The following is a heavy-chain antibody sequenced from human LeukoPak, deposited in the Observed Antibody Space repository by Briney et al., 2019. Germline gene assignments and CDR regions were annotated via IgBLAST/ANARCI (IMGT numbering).Heavy chain of an antibody. Sequence: PSEALSLTCTVSGGSISSYYWSWIRQPPGKGLEWIGYIYYSGSTNYNPSLKSRVTISVDTSKNQFSLKLSSVTAADTAVYYCARRSSWYGFDYWGQGTLVTVSS. J-gene: IGHJ4*02. V-gene: IGHV4-59*08. CDR2: IYYSGST. D-gene: IGHD6-13*01. CDR1: GGSISSYY. CDR3: ARRSSWYGFDY.